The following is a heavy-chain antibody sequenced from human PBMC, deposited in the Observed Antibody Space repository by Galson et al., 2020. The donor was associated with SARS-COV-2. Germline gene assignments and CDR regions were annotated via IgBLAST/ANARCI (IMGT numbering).Heavy chain of an antibody. CDR1: GFTFSTYW. Sequence: GGSLRFSCSASGFTFSTYWMSWVRQAPGKGLEWVANINQDGSERYYVDSLRGRSTISRDTAKNSVSLQMVSLSAEDTAVYYCAAFVARPVYWGQGTLVTVSS. CDR3: AAFVARPVY. J-gene: IGHJ4*02. V-gene: IGHV3-7*03. D-gene: IGHD6-6*01. CDR2: INQDGSER.